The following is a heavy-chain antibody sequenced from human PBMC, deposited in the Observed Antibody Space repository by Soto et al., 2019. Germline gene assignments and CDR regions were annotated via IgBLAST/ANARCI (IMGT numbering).Heavy chain of an antibody. V-gene: IGHV1-8*01. CDR3: ARGPRESGEWLLFDY. D-gene: IGHD3-3*01. CDR2: MNPDNGNT. J-gene: IGHJ4*02. Sequence: ASVKVSCKASGYTFSTYEINWVRRAAGQGLEWMGRMNPDNGNTGYAQKFQDRVTMTRNTSISTAYMELSSLRSDDTAVYYCARGPRESGEWLLFDYWGQGALVTVSS. CDR1: GYTFSTYE.